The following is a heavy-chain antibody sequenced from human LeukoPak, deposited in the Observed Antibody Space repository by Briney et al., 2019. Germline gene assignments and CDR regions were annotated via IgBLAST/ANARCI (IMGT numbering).Heavy chain of an antibody. D-gene: IGHD6-13*01. CDR1: GFTFSSYS. CDR3: ARDTGSSWSQGWYFDL. CDR2: ISSSSSYI. J-gene: IGHJ2*01. V-gene: IGHV3-21*01. Sequence: GGSLRLSCAASGFTFSSYSMNWVRQAPGKGLEWVSSISSSSSYIYYADSVKGRFTISRDNAKNSLYLQMNSLRAEDTAVYYCARDTGSSWSQGWYFDLWGRGTLVTVSS.